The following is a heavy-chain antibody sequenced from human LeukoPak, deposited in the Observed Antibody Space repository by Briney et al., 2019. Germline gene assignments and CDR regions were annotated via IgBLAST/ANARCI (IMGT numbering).Heavy chain of an antibody. V-gene: IGHV4-39*07. Sequence: PSETLSLTCTVSGGSISSSSYYWGWIRQPPGKGLEWIGSVFYSGNTYYNPSLKSRVTISVDTSKNQFSLKLSSVTAADTAVYYCARDRYYYDSSGYYAWFDPWGQGTLVTVSS. CDR2: VFYSGNT. D-gene: IGHD3-22*01. J-gene: IGHJ5*02. CDR1: GGSISSSSYY. CDR3: ARDRYYYDSSGYYAWFDP.